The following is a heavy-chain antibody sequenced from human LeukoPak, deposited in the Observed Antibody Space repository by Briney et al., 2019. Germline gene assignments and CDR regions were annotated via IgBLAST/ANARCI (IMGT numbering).Heavy chain of an antibody. J-gene: IGHJ4*02. CDR3: ARDRAYFYDSSGYYLDY. Sequence: SETLSLTCTVSGGPISNYYWSWIRQPPGKGLEWIGYIYYSGSTNYNPSLKSRVTISIDTSKNQFSLKLSSVTVADTAVYYCARDRAYFYDSSGYYLDYWGQGTLVTVSS. V-gene: IGHV4-59*01. CDR1: GGPISNYY. D-gene: IGHD3-22*01. CDR2: IYYSGST.